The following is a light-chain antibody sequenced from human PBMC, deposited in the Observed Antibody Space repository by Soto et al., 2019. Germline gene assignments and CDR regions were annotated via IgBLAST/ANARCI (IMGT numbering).Light chain of an antibody. V-gene: IGLV2-14*01. J-gene: IGLJ2*01. CDR1: SSDVGTYKY. CDR2: EVS. CDR3: SSYAGSSTVV. Sequence: QSALTQPASVSGSPGQSITISCTGTSSDVGTYKYVSWYQQLPGKAPKLMIYEVSNRPSGVSNRFSGSKSGNTASLTISELQAEDEADYYCSSYAGSSTVVFGGGTKLTVL.